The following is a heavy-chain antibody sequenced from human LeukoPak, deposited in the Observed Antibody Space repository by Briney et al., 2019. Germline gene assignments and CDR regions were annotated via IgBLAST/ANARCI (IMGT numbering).Heavy chain of an antibody. CDR2: IHSSGST. J-gene: IGHJ6*02. CDR3: ARLWKSSGWYVNYYYYYGMDV. CDR1: GGSISSFY. Sequence: ASETLSLTCTVSGGSISSFYWSWFRQPAGKGLEWIGRIHSSGSTNYNPSLKSRLTMSVDTSKNQFSLRLSSVTAADTAVYYCARLWKSSGWYVNYYYYYGMDVWGQGTTVTVSS. D-gene: IGHD6-19*01. V-gene: IGHV4-4*07.